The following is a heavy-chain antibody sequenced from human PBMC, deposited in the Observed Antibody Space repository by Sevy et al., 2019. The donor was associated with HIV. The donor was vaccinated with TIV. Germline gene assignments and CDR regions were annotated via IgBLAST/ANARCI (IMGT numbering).Heavy chain of an antibody. Sequence: GGSLRLSCAASGFTFSSYAMHWVRQAPGKGLEWVAVISYDGSNKYYADSVKGRFIISRDNSKNTLYLQMNSLRAEDTAVYYCARDGDGGDYFDYWGQGTLVTISS. CDR2: ISYDGSNK. CDR3: ARDGDGGDYFDY. V-gene: IGHV3-30-3*01. D-gene: IGHD3-16*01. CDR1: GFTFSSYA. J-gene: IGHJ4*02.